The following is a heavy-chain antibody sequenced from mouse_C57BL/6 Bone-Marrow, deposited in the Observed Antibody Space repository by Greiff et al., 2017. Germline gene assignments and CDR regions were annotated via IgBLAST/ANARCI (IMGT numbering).Heavy chain of an antibody. V-gene: IGHV1-69*01. CDR3: ARGYRD. J-gene: IGHJ3*01. D-gene: IGHD2-14*01. CDR2: IDPSDSYT. CDR1: GYTFTSYW. Sequence: QVQLQQPGAELVMPGASVKLSCKASGYTFTSYWMHWVKQRPGQGLEWIGEIDPSDSYTNYNQKFKGKSTFTVDKSSSTAYMQLSSLTSEDSAVYYCARGYRDWGQGTLVTVSA.